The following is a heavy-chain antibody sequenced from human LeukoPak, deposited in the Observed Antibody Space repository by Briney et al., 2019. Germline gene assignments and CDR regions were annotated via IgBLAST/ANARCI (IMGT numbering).Heavy chain of an antibody. J-gene: IGHJ5*02. CDR3: ARTLVVAATPVWFDP. V-gene: IGHV4-30-2*01. D-gene: IGHD2-15*01. CDR2: IYHSGST. Sequence: SETLSLTCAVSGGSISSGGYSWSWIRQPPGKGLEWIGYIYHSGSTYYNPSLKSRVTISVDRSKNRFSLKLSSVTAADTAVYYCARTLVVAATPVWFDPWGQGTLVTVSS. CDR1: GGSISSGGYS.